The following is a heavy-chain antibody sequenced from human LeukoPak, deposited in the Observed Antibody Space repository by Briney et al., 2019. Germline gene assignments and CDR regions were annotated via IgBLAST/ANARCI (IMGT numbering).Heavy chain of an antibody. CDR3: ASAGATTVTAFDY. J-gene: IGHJ4*02. D-gene: IGHD1-26*01. V-gene: IGHV1-2*02. CDR1: GYTFTGYY. Sequence: ASVKVSCKASGYTFTGYYMHWVRQAPGQGLEWMGWISPNSGGTNYAQKFQGRVTMTRDTSISTAYMELSRLRSDDTAVYYCASAGATTVTAFDYWGQGTLVTVSS. CDR2: ISPNSGGT.